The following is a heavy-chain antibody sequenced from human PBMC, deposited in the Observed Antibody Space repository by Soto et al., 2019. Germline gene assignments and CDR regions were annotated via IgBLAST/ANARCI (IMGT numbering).Heavy chain of an antibody. Sequence: ASVKVSCKASGGTFSSYAISWVRQAPGQGLEWMGGIIPILGIANYAQKFQGRVTITADKSTSTAYMELSSLRSEDTAVYYCARGNCGGDCYYYYGMDVWGQGTTVTVSS. CDR1: GGTFSSYA. CDR2: IIPILGIA. CDR3: ARGNCGGDCYYYYGMDV. V-gene: IGHV1-69*10. J-gene: IGHJ6*02. D-gene: IGHD2-21*02.